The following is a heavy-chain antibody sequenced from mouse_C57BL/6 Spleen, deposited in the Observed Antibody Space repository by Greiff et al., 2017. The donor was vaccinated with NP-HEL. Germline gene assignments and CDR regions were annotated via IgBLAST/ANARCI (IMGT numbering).Heavy chain of an antibody. J-gene: IGHJ3*01. CDR2: IDPSDSYT. CDR3: ARDYYGSSFGLFAY. CDR1: GYTFTSYW. D-gene: IGHD1-1*01. Sequence: QVQLQQPGAELVMPGASVKLSCKASGYTFTSYWMHWVKQRPGPGLSWIGEIDPSDSYTNYNQKFKGKSTLTVDKSPSTAYMQLSSLTSEDSAVYYCARDYYGSSFGLFAYWGQGTLVTVSA. V-gene: IGHV1-69*01.